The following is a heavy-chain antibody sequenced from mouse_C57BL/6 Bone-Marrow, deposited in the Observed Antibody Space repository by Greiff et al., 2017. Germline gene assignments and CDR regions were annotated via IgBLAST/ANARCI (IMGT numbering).Heavy chain of an antibody. CDR3: ARPYYGSSCWYFDV. D-gene: IGHD1-1*01. CDR2: IYPGSGST. V-gene: IGHV1-55*01. J-gene: IGHJ1*03. CDR1: GYTFTSYW. Sequence: QVQLQQPGAELVKPGASVKMSCKASGYTFTSYWITWVKQRPGQGLEWIGDIYPGSGSTNYNEKFKSKATLTVDTASSTAYMQLSILTSADSSVYYCARPYYGSSCWYFDVWGTGTTVTVSS.